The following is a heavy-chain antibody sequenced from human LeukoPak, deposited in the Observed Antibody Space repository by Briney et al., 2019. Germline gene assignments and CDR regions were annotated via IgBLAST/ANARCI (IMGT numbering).Heavy chain of an antibody. V-gene: IGHV4-39*01. CDR1: GGSISSSSYY. J-gene: IGHJ4*02. CDR2: IYHSGYT. Sequence: PSETLSLTCTVSGGSISSSSYYWGWIRQPPGEALEWIGSIYHSGYTYYNPSLKSRVTISVDTSKSQFSLKLSSVTAADTAVYYCARSSMFRGVTVDYWGQGTLVTVSS. D-gene: IGHD3-10*01. CDR3: ARSSMFRGVTVDY.